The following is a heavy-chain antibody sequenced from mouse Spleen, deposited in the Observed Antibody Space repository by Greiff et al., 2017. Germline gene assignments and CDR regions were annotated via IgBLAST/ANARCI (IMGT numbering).Heavy chain of an antibody. J-gene: IGHJ2*01. Sequence: VQLQQSGPGLVQPSQSLSITCTVSGFSLTSYGVHWVRQSPGKGLEWLGVIWSGGSTDYNAAFISRLSISKDNSKSQVFFKMNSLQADDTAIYYCARVGLTGGYFDYWGQGTTLTVSS. CDR3: ARVGLTGGYFDY. CDR2: IWSGGST. CDR1: GFSLTSYG. V-gene: IGHV2-2*01. D-gene: IGHD4-1*01.